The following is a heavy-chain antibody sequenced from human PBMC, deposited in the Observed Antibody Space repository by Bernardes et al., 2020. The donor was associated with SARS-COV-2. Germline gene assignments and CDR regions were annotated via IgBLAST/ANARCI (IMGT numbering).Heavy chain of an antibody. CDR3: ASDYGDYTGGDWYFDL. J-gene: IGHJ2*01. CDR2: IYYSGST. CDR1: GGSISSSSYY. V-gene: IGHV4-39*01. D-gene: IGHD4-17*01. Sequence: SETLSLTCTVSGGSISSSSYYWGWIRQPPGKGLEWIGSIYYSGSTHYNPSLKSRVTISVDTSKNQFSLKLSSVTAADTAVYYCASDYGDYTGGDWYFDLWGRGTLVTVSS.